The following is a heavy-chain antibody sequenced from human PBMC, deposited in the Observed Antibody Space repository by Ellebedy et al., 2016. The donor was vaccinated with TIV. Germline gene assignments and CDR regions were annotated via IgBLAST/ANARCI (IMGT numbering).Heavy chain of an antibody. J-gene: IGHJ5*02. CDR2: LYYSGRT. CDR3: ARAYYDILTGPKDPKFDP. CDR1: GASIRNSSFS. Sequence: SETLSLXCTVSGASIRNSSFSWGWIRQSPGKGLESIGSLYYSGRTYFNPSLKSRVTISVDTSKNQFSLKLSSVTAADTAVYYCARAYYDILTGPKDPKFDPWGQGTLDTVSS. D-gene: IGHD3-9*01. V-gene: IGHV4-39*07.